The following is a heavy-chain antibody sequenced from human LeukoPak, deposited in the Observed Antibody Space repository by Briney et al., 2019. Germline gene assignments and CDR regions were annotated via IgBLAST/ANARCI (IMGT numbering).Heavy chain of an antibody. J-gene: IGHJ4*02. Sequence: GGSLRLSCAASGFTVSSKYMSWVRQAPGKGLEWVSAISGSGGSTYYADSVKGRFTISRDNSKNTLYLQMNSLRAEDTAVYYCARGGVVDTAMVYDFDYWGQGTLVTVSS. V-gene: IGHV3-23*01. CDR1: GFTVSSKY. D-gene: IGHD5-18*01. CDR2: ISGSGGST. CDR3: ARGGVVDTAMVYDFDY.